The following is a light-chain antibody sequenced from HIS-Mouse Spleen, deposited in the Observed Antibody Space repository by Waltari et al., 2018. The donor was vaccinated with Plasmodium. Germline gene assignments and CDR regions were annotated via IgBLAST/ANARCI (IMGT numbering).Light chain of an antibody. CDR1: KLGDKY. J-gene: IGLJ2*01. Sequence: SYELTQPPSVSVSPGQTASITCSGAKLGDKYACWYQQKPGQSPVLVIYQDSKRPSGIPEQFPGSNPGNTATLTISGTQAMDEADYYCQAWDSSTVVFGGGTKLTVL. CDR2: QDS. CDR3: QAWDSSTVV. V-gene: IGLV3-1*01.